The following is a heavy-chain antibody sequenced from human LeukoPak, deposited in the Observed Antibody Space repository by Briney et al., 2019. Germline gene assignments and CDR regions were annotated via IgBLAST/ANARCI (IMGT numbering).Heavy chain of an antibody. CDR2: SNPNSGGS. Sequence: ASVKVSCKCSGYTFNAYYRHGVRQARGRGVEWMGLSNPNSGGSNYAQTFQGRATMTSDTSINTAYMELSRLLSDDTAVYYCAGDGYTSRRFFAYWGQGPLATVSS. CDR3: AGDGYTSRRFFAY. D-gene: IGHD5-24*01. CDR1: GYTFNAYY. J-gene: IGHJ4*02. V-gene: IGHV1-2*02.